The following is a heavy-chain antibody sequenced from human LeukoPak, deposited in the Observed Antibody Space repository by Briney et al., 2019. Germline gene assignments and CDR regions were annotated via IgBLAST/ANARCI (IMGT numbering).Heavy chain of an antibody. CDR2: ISGNSYVV. V-gene: IGHV3-48*01. J-gene: IGHJ5*02. Sequence: PGGSLRLSCVGSGFNFNTYGMNWVRQAPRKGLEWISYISGNSYVVYYSESVRGRFTISRDNAKNSLFLQMSNLRAEDTAVYYCARDLVSTLASWGKGTLVTVSS. D-gene: IGHD2/OR15-2a*01. CDR1: GFNFNTYG. CDR3: ARDLVSTLAS.